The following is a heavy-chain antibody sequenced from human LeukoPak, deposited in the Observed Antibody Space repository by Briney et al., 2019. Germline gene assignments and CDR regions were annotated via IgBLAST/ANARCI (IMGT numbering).Heavy chain of an antibody. J-gene: IGHJ3*02. D-gene: IGHD6-13*01. CDR1: GGSISSGCYS. CDR2: IYHSGST. CDR3: ARKIAAAGTEDAFDI. Sequence: KPSETLSLTCAVSGGSISSGCYSWSWIRQPPGKGLEWIGYIYHSGSTYYNPSLKSRVTISVDRSKNQFSLKLSSVTAADTAVYYCARKIAAAGTEDAFDIWGQGTMVTVSS. V-gene: IGHV4-30-2*01.